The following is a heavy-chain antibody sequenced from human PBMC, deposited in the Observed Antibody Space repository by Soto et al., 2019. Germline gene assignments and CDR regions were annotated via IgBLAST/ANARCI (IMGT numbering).Heavy chain of an antibody. D-gene: IGHD3-10*01. V-gene: IGHV1-46*01. CDR3: ARDFSGPMDY. J-gene: IGHJ4*02. CDR2: IYPSGGST. CDR1: GYTFTNYY. Sequence: ASVKVSCKASGYTFTNYYMHWVRQAPGQGLEWMGIIYPSGGSTRNAQKFQGRVTMTRDTSTSTVYMELSSRRSEDTAVYYCARDFSGPMDYWGRGTLVTVSS.